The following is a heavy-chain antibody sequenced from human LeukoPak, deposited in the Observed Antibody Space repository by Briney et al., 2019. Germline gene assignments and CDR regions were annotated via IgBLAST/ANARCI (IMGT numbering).Heavy chain of an antibody. CDR3: ARDVDTVLVD. Sequence: GGSLRLSCAASGFTVSSNYMSWVRQAPGKGLEWVSIIYSGGSTFYADSVKGRFTISRDNSKNTLYLQMNSLRAEDTAVYYCARDVDTVLVDWGQGTLVTVSS. J-gene: IGHJ4*02. CDR2: IYSGGST. D-gene: IGHD2-2*03. CDR1: GFTVSSNY. V-gene: IGHV3-53*01.